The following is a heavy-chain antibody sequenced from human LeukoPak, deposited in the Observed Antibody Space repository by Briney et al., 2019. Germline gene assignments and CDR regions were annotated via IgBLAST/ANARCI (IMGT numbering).Heavy chain of an antibody. CDR1: GGSISSYH. D-gene: IGHD3-22*01. CDR2: IYYSGST. V-gene: IGHV4-59*01. Sequence: PSETLSLTCTVSGGSISSYHWSWIRQPPGKGLEWIGYIYYSGSTNYNPSLKSRVTISVDTSKNQFSLKLSSVTAADTAVYYCARGSDSSGSTSLDYWGQGTLVTVSS. CDR3: ARGSDSSGSTSLDY. J-gene: IGHJ4*02.